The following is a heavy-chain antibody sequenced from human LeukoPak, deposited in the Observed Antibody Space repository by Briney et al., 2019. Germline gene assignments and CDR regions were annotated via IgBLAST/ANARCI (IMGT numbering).Heavy chain of an antibody. CDR2: IYYSGST. CDR1: GGSISSSSYY. V-gene: IGHV4-39*07. D-gene: IGHD1-26*01. Sequence: PSETLSLTCTVSGGSISSSSYYWGWIRQPPGKGLEWIGSIYYSGSTYYNPSLKSRVTISVDTSKNQFSLKLSSVTAADTAVYYCARDGESGSYYFHWFDPWGQGTLVTVSS. CDR3: ARDGESGSYYFHWFDP. J-gene: IGHJ5*02.